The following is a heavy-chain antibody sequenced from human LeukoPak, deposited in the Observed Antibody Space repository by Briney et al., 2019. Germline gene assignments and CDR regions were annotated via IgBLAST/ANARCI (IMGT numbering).Heavy chain of an antibody. Sequence: PGGALRLSCAAPGFTFNSHSMNRVRQGPGKGLGWVSSISSSRSFIYYADSVKGRFTISRDNAKNSLYLQMNSLRAEDTAVYYCTREREGALSPIFTSGSYWFDPWGQGTLVTVSS. D-gene: IGHD1-26*01. CDR3: TREREGALSPIFTSGSYWFDP. J-gene: IGHJ5*02. V-gene: IGHV3-21*01. CDR2: ISSSRSFI. CDR1: GFTFNSHS.